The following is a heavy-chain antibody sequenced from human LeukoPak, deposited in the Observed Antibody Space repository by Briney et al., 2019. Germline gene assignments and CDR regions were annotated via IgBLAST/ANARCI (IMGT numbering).Heavy chain of an antibody. Sequence: SETLSLTCTVSGGSISSGGYYWSWIRQHPGKGLEWIGYIYYSGSTYYNPSLKSRVTISVDTSKNQFSLKLSSVTAADTAVYYCARSYYYGSGSYGMDVWGQGTTVTVSS. CDR2: IYYSGST. V-gene: IGHV4-31*03. D-gene: IGHD3-10*01. J-gene: IGHJ6*02. CDR3: ARSYYYGSGSYGMDV. CDR1: GGSISSGGYY.